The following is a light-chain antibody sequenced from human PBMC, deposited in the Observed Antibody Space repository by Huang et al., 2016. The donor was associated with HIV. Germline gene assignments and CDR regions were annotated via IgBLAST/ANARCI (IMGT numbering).Light chain of an antibody. Sequence: PWERATLSCRASQSVNNNYLAWYQQKPGQAPRLLIYRASTRATGIPDRFSGSGSGTDFTLTISRLEPDDFAVYYCQQFGSSPPYSFGQGTKLEIK. CDR3: QQFGSSPPYS. CDR1: QSVNNNY. CDR2: RAS. V-gene: IGKV3-20*01. J-gene: IGKJ2*03.